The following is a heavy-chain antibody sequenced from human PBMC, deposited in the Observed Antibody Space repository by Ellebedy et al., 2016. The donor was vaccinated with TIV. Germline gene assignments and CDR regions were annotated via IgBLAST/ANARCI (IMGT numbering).Heavy chain of an antibody. J-gene: IGHJ6*02. CDR2: INPGDSYT. Sequence: GESLKISXKGSGYIFNSYWIGWVRQMPGKGLEWMGIINPGDSYTRYSPSFQGQVTISADRSISTAYLQWSSLMASDAAMYYCARKYSGYDPRELDVWGQGTTVTVSS. V-gene: IGHV5-51*01. CDR3: ARKYSGYDPRELDV. CDR1: GYIFNSYW. D-gene: IGHD5-12*01.